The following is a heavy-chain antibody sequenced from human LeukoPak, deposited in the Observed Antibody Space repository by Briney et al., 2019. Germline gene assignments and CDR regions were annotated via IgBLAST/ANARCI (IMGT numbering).Heavy chain of an antibody. J-gene: IGHJ3*02. CDR1: GGSISSCGYS. V-gene: IGHV4-30-2*01. D-gene: IGHD2-15*01. CDR2: IYHSGST. Sequence: SQTLSLTCAVSGGSISSCGYSWSWIRQPPGKGLEWIGYIYHSGSTYYNPSLKSRVTISVDRSKNQFSLKLSSVTAADTAVYYCARSPRYCSGGSCYSEDAFDIWGQGTMVTVSS. CDR3: ARSPRYCSGGSCYSEDAFDI.